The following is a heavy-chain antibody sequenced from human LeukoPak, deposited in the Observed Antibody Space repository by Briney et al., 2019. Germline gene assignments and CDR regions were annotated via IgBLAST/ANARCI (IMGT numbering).Heavy chain of an antibody. D-gene: IGHD3-16*02. Sequence: PSVKVSCKASGYTFTSYGISWVRQAPGQGLEWMGWISAYNGNTNYAQKLQGRVTMTTDTSTSTAYMELRSLRSDDTAVYYCARVNDYVWGSYRYPEFDYWGQGTLVTVSS. CDR1: GYTFTSYG. J-gene: IGHJ4*02. CDR3: ARVNDYVWGSYRYPEFDY. V-gene: IGHV1-18*04. CDR2: ISAYNGNT.